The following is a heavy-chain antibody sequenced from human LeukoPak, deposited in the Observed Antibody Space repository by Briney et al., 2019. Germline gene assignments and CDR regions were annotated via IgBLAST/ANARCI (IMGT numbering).Heavy chain of an antibody. J-gene: IGHJ3*01. CDR3: AGSPRSIFGVVNCAFDV. V-gene: IGHV3-48*03. Sequence: GGSLRLSCAASEFTFSSYEMNWVRQAPGKGLEWLSYISSSGSTIYYADSVKGRFAISRDNAKKSLYLQMNSLRAEDTAVYCCAGSPRSIFGVVNCAFDVWGQGTMVTVSS. D-gene: IGHD3-3*01. CDR1: EFTFSSYE. CDR2: ISSSGSTI.